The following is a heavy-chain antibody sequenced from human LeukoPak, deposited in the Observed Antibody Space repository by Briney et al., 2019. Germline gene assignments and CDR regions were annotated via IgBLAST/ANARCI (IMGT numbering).Heavy chain of an antibody. V-gene: IGHV3-7*01. CDR3: VRGRYWFDC. Sequence: GGSLRLSCVASEFTFSNYWLHWVRQAPGKGLEWVANIKRDGSEKYYVDSVKGRFTISRDNAKNSLSLQMNSLRAEDTAVYYCVRGRYWFDCWGQGTLVTVSS. D-gene: IGHD1-14*01. J-gene: IGHJ5*01. CDR1: EFTFSNYW. CDR2: IKRDGSEK.